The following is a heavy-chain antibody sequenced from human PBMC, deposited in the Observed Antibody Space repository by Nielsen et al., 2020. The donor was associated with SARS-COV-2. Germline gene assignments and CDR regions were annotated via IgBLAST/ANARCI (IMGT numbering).Heavy chain of an antibody. V-gene: IGHV3-9*01. CDR3: ARVVSYYYGMDV. Sequence: GGSLRLSCAASGFTFDDYAMHWVRQAPGKGLEWVSGISWNSGSIGYADSVKGRFTISRDNSKSTLYLQMNSLRAEDTAVYYCARVVSYYYGMDVWGQGTTVTVSS. J-gene: IGHJ6*02. CDR1: GFTFDDYA. CDR2: ISWNSGSI.